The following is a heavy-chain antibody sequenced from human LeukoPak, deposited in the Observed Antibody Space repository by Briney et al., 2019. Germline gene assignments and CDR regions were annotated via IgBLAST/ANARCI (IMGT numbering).Heavy chain of an antibody. D-gene: IGHD6-19*01. CDR1: SGSFSGYY. CDR2: INHSGST. V-gene: IGHV4-34*01. CDR3: ARSAVAGSASFDY. J-gene: IGHJ4*02. Sequence: SETLSLTCAVYSGSFSGYYWSWIHQPPGKGLEWIGEINHSGSTNYNPSLKSRITISVDTSKNQFSLKLSSVTAADTAVYYCARSAVAGSASFDYWGQGTLVTVSS.